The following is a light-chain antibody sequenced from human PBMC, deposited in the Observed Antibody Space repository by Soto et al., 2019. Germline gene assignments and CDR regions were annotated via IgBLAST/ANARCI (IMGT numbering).Light chain of an antibody. CDR3: SSYTSSSTYV. CDR2: EVS. CDR1: SSNVGGYNY. V-gene: IGLV2-14*01. J-gene: IGLJ1*01. Sequence: QSVLTQPASVSGSPGQSITISCTGTSSNVGGYNYVSWYQQHPGKAPKLMIYEVSNRTSGVSNRFSGSKSGNTASLTLSGLQAEDEADYYCSSYTSSSTYVFGTGSKGTVL.